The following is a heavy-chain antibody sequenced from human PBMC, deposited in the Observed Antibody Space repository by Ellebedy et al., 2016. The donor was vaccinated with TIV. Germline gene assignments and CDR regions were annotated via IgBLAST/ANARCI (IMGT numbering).Heavy chain of an antibody. CDR1: GGSFSGYY. J-gene: IGHJ4*02. D-gene: IGHD2-21*02. CDR2: VNHSGST. Sequence: MPGGSLRLSCAVYGGSFSGYYWSWIRQSPGKGLEWIGEVNHSGSTSYNPSLKSRVTISKDTSKNQFSLKLNSVTAADTAMYYCARTTVVTSASWDYWGQGTLVTVSS. V-gene: IGHV4-34*01. CDR3: ARTTVVTSASWDY.